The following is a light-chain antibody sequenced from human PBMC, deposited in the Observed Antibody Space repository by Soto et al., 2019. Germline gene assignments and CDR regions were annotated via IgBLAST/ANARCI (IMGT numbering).Light chain of an antibody. CDR3: LQHNSCPRT. V-gene: IGKV1-17*03. J-gene: IGKJ1*01. Sequence: DIHMTQSPSAVSAFVGDVVTITCRASQGISNYLAWFQQRPGKVPKRLIYTASSLQSGVPSRFSGSGSGTEFTLTISSLQPEDFATYYCLQHNSCPRTFGQGTKVDIK. CDR1: QGISNY. CDR2: TAS.